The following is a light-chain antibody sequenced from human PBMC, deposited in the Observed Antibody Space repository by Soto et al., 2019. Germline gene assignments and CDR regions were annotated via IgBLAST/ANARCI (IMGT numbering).Light chain of an antibody. CDR2: GAS. J-gene: IGKJ4*01. Sequence: EIVMTQPPATLSVSPGERDTLSCRASQSVSGNLAWYQQKPGQAPRLLIYGASTRATGIPARFSGSGSGTEFTLTITSLQSEDFAVYYCQQYNDWPPLTFGGGTKVEIK. CDR1: QSVSGN. V-gene: IGKV3-15*01. CDR3: QQYNDWPPLT.